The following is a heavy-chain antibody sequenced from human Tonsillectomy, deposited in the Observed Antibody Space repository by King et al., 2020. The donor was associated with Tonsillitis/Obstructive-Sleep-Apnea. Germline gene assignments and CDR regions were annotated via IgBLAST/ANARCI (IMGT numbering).Heavy chain of an antibody. D-gene: IGHD6-13*01. V-gene: IGHV4-34*01. Sequence: VQLQQWGAGLLKPSETLSLTCAVYGGSFSDYYWSWIRQPPGKGLEWIGEISHSGITNYNPSLKSRVTISVDTSKNQFSLKLSSMTPADTAVYYCARGGSSSSLYYYYMDVWGKGTTVTVSS. CDR2: ISHSGIT. CDR1: GGSFSDYY. CDR3: ARGGSSSSLYYYYMDV. J-gene: IGHJ6*03.